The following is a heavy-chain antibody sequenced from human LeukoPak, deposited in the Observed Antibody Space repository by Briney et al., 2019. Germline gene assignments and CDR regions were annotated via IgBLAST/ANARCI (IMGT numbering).Heavy chain of an antibody. CDR3: AREPSTATTRYYFDY. J-gene: IGHJ4*02. Sequence: PGGSLRLSCAASGFTFSSYGMSWVRQAPGKGLEWVSTISGSGDSTYYADSVKGRFTISRDNSKNTLYLQMNSLRAEDTAVYYCAREPSTATTRYYFDYWGQGTLVTVSS. CDR2: ISGSGDST. D-gene: IGHD4-17*01. V-gene: IGHV3-23*01. CDR1: GFTFSSYG.